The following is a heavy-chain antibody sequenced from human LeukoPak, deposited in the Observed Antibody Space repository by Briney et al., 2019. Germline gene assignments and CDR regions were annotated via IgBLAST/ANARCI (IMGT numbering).Heavy chain of an antibody. J-gene: IGHJ4*02. CDR3: ARVPGKGDSWYS. CDR1: GGTFSSYA. Sequence: GASVKVSCKASGGTFSSYAISWVRQAPGQGLEWMGGIIPIFGTANHAQKFQGRVTITADESTSTAYMELSSLRSEDTAVYYCARVPGKGDSWYSWGQGTLVTVSS. D-gene: IGHD6-13*01. CDR2: IIPIFGTA. V-gene: IGHV1-69*13.